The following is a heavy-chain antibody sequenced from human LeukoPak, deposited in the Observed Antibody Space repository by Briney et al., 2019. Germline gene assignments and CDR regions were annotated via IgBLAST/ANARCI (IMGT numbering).Heavy chain of an antibody. Sequence: PSETLSLTCAVYGGSFSGYYWSWIRQPPGKGLEWIGEINHSGSTNYNPSLKSRVTISVDTSKNQFSLKLSSVTAADTAVYYCAREDDSPASRGSFGIWAKGTMVTVSP. D-gene: IGHD2-15*01. CDR3: AREDDSPASRGSFGI. CDR2: INHSGST. CDR1: GGSFSGYY. V-gene: IGHV4-34*01. J-gene: IGHJ3*02.